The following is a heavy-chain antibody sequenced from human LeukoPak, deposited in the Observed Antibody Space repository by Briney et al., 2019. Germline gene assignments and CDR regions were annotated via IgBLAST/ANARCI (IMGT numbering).Heavy chain of an antibody. V-gene: IGHV1-2*02. Sequence: ASVKVSSKASGYTFTAYYIHWVRQAPGQGLEWMEWINPNSGGTNYAQKFQGRVTMTRDTSSSTAYMELSRLRSDDTAVYYCARDHSYYDSGSYSNVDYWGQGTLVTVSS. J-gene: IGHJ4*02. CDR1: GYTFTAYY. CDR3: ARDHSYYDSGSYSNVDY. D-gene: IGHD3-10*01. CDR2: INPNSGGT.